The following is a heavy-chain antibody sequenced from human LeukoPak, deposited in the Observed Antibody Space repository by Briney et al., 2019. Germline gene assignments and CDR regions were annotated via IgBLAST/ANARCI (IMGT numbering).Heavy chain of an antibody. J-gene: IGHJ4*02. CDR1: GFTFSNYA. CDR3: ATDPSWNPRPLGVY. D-gene: IGHD1-1*01. CDR2: ISGSGGST. V-gene: IGHV3-23*01. Sequence: PGGSLRLSCAASGFTFSNYAMSWVRQAPGKGLEWVSTISGSGGSTYYVDSVKGRFTISRDNSKNTLYLQMNSLRGEDTALYYCATDPSWNPRPLGVYWGQGTLVTVSS.